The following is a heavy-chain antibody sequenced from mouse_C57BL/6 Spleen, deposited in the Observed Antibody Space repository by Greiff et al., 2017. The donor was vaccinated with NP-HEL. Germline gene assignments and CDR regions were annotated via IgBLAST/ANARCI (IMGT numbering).Heavy chain of an antibody. CDR2: INYDGSST. Sequence: EVKVVESEGGLVQPGSSMKLSCTASGFTFSDYYMAWVRQVPEKGLEWVANINYDGSSTYYLDSLKSRFIISRDNAKNILYLQMSSLKSEDTATYYCARGGVTTGFAYWGQGTLVTVSA. CDR3: ARGGVTTGFAY. CDR1: GFTFSDYY. D-gene: IGHD2-2*01. V-gene: IGHV5-16*01. J-gene: IGHJ3*01.